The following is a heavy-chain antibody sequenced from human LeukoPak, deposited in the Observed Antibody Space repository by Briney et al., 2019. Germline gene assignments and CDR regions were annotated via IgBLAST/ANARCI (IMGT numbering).Heavy chain of an antibody. V-gene: IGHV4-38-2*02. D-gene: IGHD2-15*01. CDR2: IFHSGDV. CDR3: ARVVASTSIDF. J-gene: IGHJ4*02. CDR1: GYSIISDYF. Sequence: SETLSLTCIVSGYSIISDYFWGWVRQPPGKGPEWIGSIFHSGDVYYNPSLTSRVTLSVDPSNNRFSLKVTSVTAADTAIYYCARVVASTSIDFWGQGTLVTVTS.